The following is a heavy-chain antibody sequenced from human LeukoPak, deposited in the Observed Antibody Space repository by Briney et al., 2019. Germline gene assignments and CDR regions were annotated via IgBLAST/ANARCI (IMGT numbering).Heavy chain of an antibody. CDR3: TTYLIMITFGGVIANDY. CDR2: IKSKTDGGTT. CDR1: GFTFSNAW. D-gene: IGHD3-16*02. J-gene: IGHJ4*02. V-gene: IGHV3-15*01. Sequence: PGGSLRLSCAASGFTFSNAWMSWVRQAPGKGLEWVGRIKSKTDGGTTDYAAPVKGRFTISRDDSKNTLYLQMNSLKTEDTAVYYCTTYLIMITFGGVIANDYWGQGTWSPSPQ.